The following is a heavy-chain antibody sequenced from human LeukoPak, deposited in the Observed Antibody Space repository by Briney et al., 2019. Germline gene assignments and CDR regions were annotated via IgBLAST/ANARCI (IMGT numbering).Heavy chain of an antibody. CDR1: GFTFSYYW. Sequence: GGSLRLSCAASGFTFSYYWMSWVRQAPGKGLEWVANIKQDGSEEYYVDSVKGRFTISRDNAKNSLYLQMNSLRAEDTAVYYCASKGCTGGNCKHYFDYWGQGTLVTVAS. V-gene: IGHV3-7*03. CDR3: ASKGCTGGNCKHYFDY. J-gene: IGHJ4*02. CDR2: IKQDGSEE. D-gene: IGHD2-8*02.